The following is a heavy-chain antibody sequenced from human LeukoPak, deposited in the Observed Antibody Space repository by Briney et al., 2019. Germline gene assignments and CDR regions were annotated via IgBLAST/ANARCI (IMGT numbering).Heavy chain of an antibody. V-gene: IGHV1-2*02. CDR1: GGTFSSYA. CDR3: ARITSGYYAYFDF. CDR2: INPSSGGT. D-gene: IGHD3-22*01. J-gene: IGHJ4*02. Sequence: ASVKVSCKASGGTFSSYAISWVRQAPGQGLEWMGRINPSSGGTNYAQKFQGRVTMTRDTSISTAYMELSRLRSDDTAVYYCARITSGYYAYFDFWGQGTLVTVSS.